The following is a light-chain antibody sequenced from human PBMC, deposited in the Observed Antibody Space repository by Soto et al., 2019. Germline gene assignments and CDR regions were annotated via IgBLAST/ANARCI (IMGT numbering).Light chain of an antibody. J-gene: IGKJ1*01. CDR2: QAS. CDR1: HSISRW. V-gene: IGKV1-5*03. Sequence: PSTRSAPVHSRTPISCRASHSISRWLAWYQQKPGKAPKLLIYQASTLEGGVPSRFSGSGSGTEFTLTISSLQPEDFATYYCQQLTSDSMWRFGQ. CDR3: QQLTSDSMWR.